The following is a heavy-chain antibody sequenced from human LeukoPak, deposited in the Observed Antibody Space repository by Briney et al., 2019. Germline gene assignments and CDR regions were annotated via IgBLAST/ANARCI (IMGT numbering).Heavy chain of an antibody. CDR2: IIPIFGTA. J-gene: IGHJ4*02. Sequence: SVKVSCKASGGTFSSYAISWVRQAPGQGLEWMGGIIPIFGTANYAQKFQGRVTITADESTSTAYMELSSLRSEDTAVYYCASNCYDSSGYLDYWGQGTLVTVSS. CDR1: GGTFSSYA. CDR3: ASNCYDSSGYLDY. V-gene: IGHV1-69*13. D-gene: IGHD3-22*01.